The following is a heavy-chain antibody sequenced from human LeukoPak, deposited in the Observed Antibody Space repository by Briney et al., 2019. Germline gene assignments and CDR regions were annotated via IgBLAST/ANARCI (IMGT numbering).Heavy chain of an antibody. V-gene: IGHV3-23*01. CDR1: GFTFSSYG. D-gene: IGHD3-10*01. J-gene: IGHJ4*02. Sequence: GGSLRLSCAASGFTFSSYGMSWVRQAPGKGLEWVSAISGSGGSTYYADSVKGRFTISRDNSKNSLYLQMNSLRAEDTAVYYCARDQKLWFGELFNDYWGQGTLVTVSS. CDR2: ISGSGGST. CDR3: ARDQKLWFGELFNDY.